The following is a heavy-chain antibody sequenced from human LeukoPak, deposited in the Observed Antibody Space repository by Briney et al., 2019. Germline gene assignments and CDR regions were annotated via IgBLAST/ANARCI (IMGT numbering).Heavy chain of an antibody. V-gene: IGHV3-21*01. Sequence: GGSLRLSCAASGFTFSSYSMNWVRQAPGKGLEWVSSISSSSSYIYYTDSVKGRFTISRDNSKNTLYLQMNSLRAEDTAVYYCAKDQHIVVVTAIRSGFDYWGQGTLVTVSS. CDR3: AKDQHIVVVTAIRSGFDY. CDR2: ISSSSSYI. J-gene: IGHJ4*02. D-gene: IGHD2-21*02. CDR1: GFTFSSYS.